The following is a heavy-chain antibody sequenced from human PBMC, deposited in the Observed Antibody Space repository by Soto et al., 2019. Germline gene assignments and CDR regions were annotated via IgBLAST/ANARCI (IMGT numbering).Heavy chain of an antibody. Sequence: EVHLVESGGGLVQPGGSLRLSCAASGFTFITYSMNWVRQAPGKGLEWVSYISSSSSTISYADSVKGRFTISRDNAKNTLYLQMDSLTADDTAVYYCARDRYGDYQVDYWGQGILVTVSS. V-gene: IGHV3-48*01. J-gene: IGHJ4*02. D-gene: IGHD4-17*01. CDR3: ARDRYGDYQVDY. CDR2: ISSSSSTI. CDR1: GFTFITYS.